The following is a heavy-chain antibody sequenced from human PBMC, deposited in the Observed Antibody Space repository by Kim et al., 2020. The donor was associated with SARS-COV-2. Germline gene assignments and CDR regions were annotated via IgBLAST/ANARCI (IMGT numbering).Heavy chain of an antibody. V-gene: IGHV3-53*01. CDR3: ARLDFVAKRDY. D-gene: IGHD3-3*01. J-gene: IGHJ4*02. CDR2: ST. Sequence: STAYENSVKGLFTISRDKSENTVHRQMNSQRAEDTAVYYCARLDFVAKRDYWGQGTLVTVSS.